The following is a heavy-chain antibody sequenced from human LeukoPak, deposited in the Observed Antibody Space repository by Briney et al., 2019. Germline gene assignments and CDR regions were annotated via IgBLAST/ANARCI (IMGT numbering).Heavy chain of an antibody. CDR1: GGTFSSYA. V-gene: IGHV1-69*13. CDR3: ARDEVAAAGTFY. Sequence: SVKVSCKASGGTFSSYAISWVREAPGQGLEWMGGIIPIFGTANYAQKFQGRVTITADESTSTAYMELSSLRSEDTAVYYCARDEVAAAGTFYWGQGTLVTVSS. CDR2: IIPIFGTA. J-gene: IGHJ4*02. D-gene: IGHD6-13*01.